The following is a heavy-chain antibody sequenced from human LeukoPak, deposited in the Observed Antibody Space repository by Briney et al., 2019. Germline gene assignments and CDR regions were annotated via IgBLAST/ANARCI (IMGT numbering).Heavy chain of an antibody. V-gene: IGHV6-1*01. CDR3: ARDMGSYASGFNCFDP. J-gene: IGHJ5*02. CDR1: GDSVSSNSAA. CDR2: TYYRSKWYN. Sequence: SQTLSLTCVISGDSVSSNSAAWNWIRQSPSRGLEWLGRTYYRSKWYNDYAVSVEGRITINPDTSKNQFSLQLNSVTPEDTAVYYCARDMGSYASGFNCFDPWGQGTLVTVSS. D-gene: IGHD6-19*01.